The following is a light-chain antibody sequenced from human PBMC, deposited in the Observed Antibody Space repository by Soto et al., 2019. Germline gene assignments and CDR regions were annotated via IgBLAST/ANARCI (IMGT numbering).Light chain of an antibody. CDR3: QQRNSYPIT. J-gene: IGKJ5*01. CDR1: QSISSY. Sequence: DIQMTQPPSSLSASVGDRVTITCRASQSISSYLAWYQQKPGKAPNLLIHTASTLQSGVPSRFSGSGSGTEFTLTISSLQPEDFATYYCQQRNSYPITFGQGTRLEIK. V-gene: IGKV1-9*01. CDR2: TAS.